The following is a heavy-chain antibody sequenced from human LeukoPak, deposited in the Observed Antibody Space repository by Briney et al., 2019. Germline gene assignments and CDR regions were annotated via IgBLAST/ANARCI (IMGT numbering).Heavy chain of an antibody. V-gene: IGHV3-30*18. CDR2: ISYDGSNK. CDR1: GFTFSSYG. Sequence: GGSLRLSCAASGFTFSSYGMHWVRQAPGKGLEWVAVISYDGSNKYYADSVKGRFTISRDSSKNTLHLQMNSLSAEDTAVYYCAKDGRFGELSLDYWGQGTLVTVSS. D-gene: IGHD3-10*01. CDR3: AKDGRFGELSLDY. J-gene: IGHJ4*02.